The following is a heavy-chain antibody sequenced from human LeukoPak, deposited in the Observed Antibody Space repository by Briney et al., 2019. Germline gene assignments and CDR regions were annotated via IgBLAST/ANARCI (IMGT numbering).Heavy chain of an antibody. V-gene: IGHV3-21*01. D-gene: IGHD6-19*01. CDR3: ARDRLNRGGWSP. CDR2: ISSSSSYI. CDR1: GFTFSSYS. Sequence: GGSLRLSCAASGFTFSSYSMNWVRQAPGKGLEWVSSISSSSSYIYYADSVKGRFTISRDNAKNSLYLQMNSLRAEDTAVYYCARDRLNRGGWSPWGQGTLVTVSS. J-gene: IGHJ5*02.